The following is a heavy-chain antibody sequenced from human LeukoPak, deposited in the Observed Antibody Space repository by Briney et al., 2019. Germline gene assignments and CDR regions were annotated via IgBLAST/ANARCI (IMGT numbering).Heavy chain of an antibody. J-gene: IGHJ3*01. D-gene: IGHD3-16*01. V-gene: IGHV4-59*12. CDR3: ARLGALHDAFDV. Sequence: PSETLSLTCTVSGDSIRSYYWSWIRQLPGKGLEWIGNIHYSGSTKYSSSLKSRVTISVDTSNNQFSLRVTSLTAADTAVYYCARLGALHDAFDVWGQGTLVTVSS. CDR2: IHYSGST. CDR1: GDSIRSYY.